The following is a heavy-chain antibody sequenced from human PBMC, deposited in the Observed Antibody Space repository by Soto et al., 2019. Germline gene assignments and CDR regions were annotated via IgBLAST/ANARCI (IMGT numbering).Heavy chain of an antibody. CDR1: GFTFSSSV. D-gene: IGHD2-2*01. CDR3: AKGYIVLVPAAIFWFDP. Sequence: PGGSLRLSCAASGFTFSSSVMSWVRQAPGKGLEWVSGISGSGGSTYYADSVKGRFTISRDNSKNTLYLQMNSLRAEDTALYYCAKGYIVLVPAAIFWFDPWGQGTLVTVSS. J-gene: IGHJ5*02. CDR2: ISGSGGST. V-gene: IGHV3-23*01.